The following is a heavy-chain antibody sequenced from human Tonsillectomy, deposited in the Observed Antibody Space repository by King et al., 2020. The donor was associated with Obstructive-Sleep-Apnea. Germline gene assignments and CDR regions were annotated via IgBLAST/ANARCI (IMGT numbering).Heavy chain of an antibody. CDR2: ISWNGGST. CDR3: AKAATGGNPPDY. CDR1: GFTFDDYA. D-gene: IGHD4-23*01. Sequence: QLVQSGGVVIQPGGSLILSCAASGFTFDDYAIHWVRQALGKGLEWVSLISWNGGSTYYADSGKGRFTITRDNSKNSLHLQMNSLRTDDTAVYYCAKAATGGNPPDYWGQGTRVTVSS. J-gene: IGHJ4*02. V-gene: IGHV3-43D*03.